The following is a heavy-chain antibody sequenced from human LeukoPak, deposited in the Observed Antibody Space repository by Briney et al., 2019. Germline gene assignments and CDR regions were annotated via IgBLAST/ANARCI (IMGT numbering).Heavy chain of an antibody. Sequence: GGSLRLSCAASGFTFSTYAMTWVRLAPGKGLEWVSGISASVGSTYNADSVKGRFTFSTDNSKNMLYLQMNSLRAEDTAVYYCARDLGLRGVTNWFDTWGQGTLVTVSS. J-gene: IGHJ5*02. CDR3: ARDLGLRGVTNWFDT. CDR2: ISASVGST. CDR1: GFTFSTYA. D-gene: IGHD3-10*01. V-gene: IGHV3-23*01.